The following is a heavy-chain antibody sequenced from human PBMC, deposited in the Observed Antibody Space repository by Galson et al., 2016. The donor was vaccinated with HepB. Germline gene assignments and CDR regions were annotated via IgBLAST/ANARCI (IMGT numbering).Heavy chain of an antibody. Sequence: SLRLSCAASGFTFNTYSMNWVRQAPGRGLEWVASISGTSADIYYADSVQGRFTISRDNAKNSLYLQMNNVRSEDTAVYYCARDFRGMIRFFDWSTHFDSWGQGTLVTVSS. V-gene: IGHV3-21*01. J-gene: IGHJ4*02. CDR1: GFTFNTYS. D-gene: IGHD3-9*01. CDR2: ISGTSADI. CDR3: ARDFRGMIRFFDWSTHFDS.